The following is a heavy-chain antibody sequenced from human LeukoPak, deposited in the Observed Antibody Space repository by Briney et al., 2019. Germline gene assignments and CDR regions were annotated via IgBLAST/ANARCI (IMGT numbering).Heavy chain of an antibody. D-gene: IGHD4-17*01. CDR1: GGSISSSSYY. J-gene: IGHJ4*02. Sequence: PSETLSLTCTVSGGSISSSSYYWGWIRQPPGKGLEWIGSLYYSGSTYYNPSLKSRVTISVDTSKNQFSLKLSSVTAADTAVYYCARRLQHDYGIGWGQGTLVTVSS. CDR2: LYYSGST. CDR3: ARRLQHDYGIG. V-gene: IGHV4-39*01.